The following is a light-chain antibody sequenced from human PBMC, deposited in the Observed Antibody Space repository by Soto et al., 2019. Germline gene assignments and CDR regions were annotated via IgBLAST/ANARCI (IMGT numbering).Light chain of an antibody. J-gene: IGKJ1*01. CDR3: QQYNTNPWT. CDR2: DAS. Sequence: DIQMTQSPSTLSASVGDRVTITCRASQSIRTWLAWYQQKPGKAPKLLIYDASSLKSGVPSRISGGGSGTEFTLTISSLQPDDFTTYYCQQYNTNPWTFGQGTKVDIK. V-gene: IGKV1-5*01. CDR1: QSIRTW.